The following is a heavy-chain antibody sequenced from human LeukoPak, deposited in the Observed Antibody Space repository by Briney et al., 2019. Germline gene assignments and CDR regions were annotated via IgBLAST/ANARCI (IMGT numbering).Heavy chain of an antibody. CDR3: VRVGSAYGDPLEFDL. Sequence: ASVKVSCKASGYSFNKFGISWVRQAPGQGLEWMGWISGYSGKTDSAQKLQDRVTMTTDNSTSTAYLELRSLRSDDTALYFCVRVGSAYGDPLEFDLWGQGTLVTVSS. V-gene: IGHV1-18*01. J-gene: IGHJ5*02. CDR2: ISGYSGKT. D-gene: IGHD2-21*01. CDR1: GYSFNKFG.